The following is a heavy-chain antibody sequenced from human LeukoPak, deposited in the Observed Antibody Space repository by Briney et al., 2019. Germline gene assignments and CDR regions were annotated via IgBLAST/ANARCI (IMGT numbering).Heavy chain of an antibody. V-gene: IGHV3-49*04. Sequence: TGGSLRLSCTASGFTFGDYTMSWVRQAPGKGLEWVGFIRSKAYGATTEYAASVKGRFTISRDDSKSIAYLQMNSLKTEDTAMYYCTRDGATLDYWGREPWSPSPQ. D-gene: IGHD1-26*01. CDR1: GFTFGDYT. J-gene: IGHJ4*02. CDR2: IRSKAYGATT. CDR3: TRDGATLDY.